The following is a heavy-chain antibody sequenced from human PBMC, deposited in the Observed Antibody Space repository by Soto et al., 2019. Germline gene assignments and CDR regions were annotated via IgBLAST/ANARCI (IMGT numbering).Heavy chain of an antibody. CDR1: GGSFSGYY. CDR3: ARDCLHYDILTGYNSPYYYYGMDV. D-gene: IGHD3-9*01. J-gene: IGHJ6*02. Sequence: PSETLSLTCAVYGGSFSGYYWSWIRQPPGKGLEWIGEINHSGSTNYNPSLKSRVTISVDTSKNQFSLKLSSVTAADTAVYYCARDCLHYDILTGYNSPYYYYGMDVWGQGTTVTVS. CDR2: INHSGST. V-gene: IGHV4-34*01.